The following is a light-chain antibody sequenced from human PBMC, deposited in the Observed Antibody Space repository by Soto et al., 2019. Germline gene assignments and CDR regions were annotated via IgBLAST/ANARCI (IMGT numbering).Light chain of an antibody. Sequence: EIVLTQSPATLSLSPGQRAALSCRASQSVGDYLAWYQQKPGQAPRLLIYDASHRATGIPARFSGSGSGTDVTLTISSLQPEDFAVYFCQQRGRWLTFGGGTRV. CDR3: QQRGRWLT. V-gene: IGKV3-11*01. CDR2: DAS. CDR1: QSVGDY. J-gene: IGKJ4*01.